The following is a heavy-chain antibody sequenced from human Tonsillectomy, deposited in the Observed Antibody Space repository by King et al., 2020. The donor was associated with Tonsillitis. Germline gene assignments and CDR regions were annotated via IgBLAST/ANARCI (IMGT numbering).Heavy chain of an antibody. CDR1: GFTFISYG. J-gene: IGHJ4*02. V-gene: IGHV3-30*18. D-gene: IGHD3-10*01. CDR3: AKDRYGSGSYLDY. CDR2: ISYDGSNT. Sequence: QLVQSGGGVVQPGRSLRLSCAASGFTFISYGMHWVRQAPGKGLEWVAVISYDGSNTYDADSVKGRFTISRDNSKNTLYLQMNSLRAEDTAVYYCAKDRYGSGSYLDYWGQGTLVTVSS.